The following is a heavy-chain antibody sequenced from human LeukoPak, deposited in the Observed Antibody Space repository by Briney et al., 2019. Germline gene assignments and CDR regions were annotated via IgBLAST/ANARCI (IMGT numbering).Heavy chain of an antibody. Sequence: PGGSLTLSCAASGFTFSSYWMHWVRQAPGRGLVWVSRINSGGSSTSYADSVKGRFTIPRDNAKNTLYLQMNSLRAEDTAVYYCARERITMVREGNFDYWGQGTLVTVSS. D-gene: IGHD3-10*01. CDR2: INSGGSST. CDR1: GFTFSSYW. V-gene: IGHV3-74*01. CDR3: ARERITMVREGNFDY. J-gene: IGHJ4*02.